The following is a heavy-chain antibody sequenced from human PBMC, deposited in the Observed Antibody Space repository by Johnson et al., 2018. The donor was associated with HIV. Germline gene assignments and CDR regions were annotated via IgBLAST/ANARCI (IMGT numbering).Heavy chain of an antibody. CDR1: GFTVSSNY. J-gene: IGHJ3*02. D-gene: IGHD6-13*01. CDR3: ARKGYSRSWHAFDI. CDR2: IYSGGST. V-gene: IGHV3-66*02. Sequence: VQLVESGGGLVQPGGSLRLSCAASGFTVSSNYMSWVRQAPGKGLEWVSVIYSGGSTYYADSVKGRFTISRDNSKNTLYLQMNSLRAEDTAVYYCARKGYSRSWHAFDIWGQGTMVTVS.